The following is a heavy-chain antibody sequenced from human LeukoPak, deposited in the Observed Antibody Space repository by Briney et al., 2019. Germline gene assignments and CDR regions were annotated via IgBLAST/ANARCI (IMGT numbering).Heavy chain of an antibody. J-gene: IGHJ3*02. CDR2: ISSSGST. V-gene: IGHV4-61*02. Sequence: SETLSLTCTVSGDSISSGDYYWSWIRQPAGRGREWIVRISSSGSTNYHPSLKSRVTISVDTSKNHFSLKLSSVTAADTAVYFCARGPYSYDSSGAFDIWGQGAMVTVSS. CDR1: GDSISSGDYY. D-gene: IGHD3-22*01. CDR3: ARGPYSYDSSGAFDI.